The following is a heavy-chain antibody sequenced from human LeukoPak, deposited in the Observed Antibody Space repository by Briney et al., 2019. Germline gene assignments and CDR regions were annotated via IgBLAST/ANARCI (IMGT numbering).Heavy chain of an antibody. CDR1: GFTFSSYA. CDR2: ISGSGGST. J-gene: IGHJ4*02. D-gene: IGHD3-10*01. Sequence: GGSPRLSCAASGFTFSSYAMSWVRQAPGKGLEWVSAISGSGGSTYYADSVKGRFTISRDNSKNTLYLQMNSLRAEDTAVYYCARSGSYYSPFDYWGLGTLVTVSS. CDR3: ARSGSYYSPFDY. V-gene: IGHV3-23*01.